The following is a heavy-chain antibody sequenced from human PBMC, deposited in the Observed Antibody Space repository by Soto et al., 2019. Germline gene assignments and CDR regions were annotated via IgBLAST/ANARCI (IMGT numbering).Heavy chain of an antibody. J-gene: IGHJ6*03. CDR2: IWYDGSNK. CDR3: ARRGSSTIFGVVTGYYYMDV. Sequence: GGSLRLSCAASGFTFSSYGMHWVRQAPGKGLEWLAVIWYDGSNKYYADSVKGRFTISRDNSKNTLYLQMNSLRAEDTAVYYCARRGSSTIFGVVTGYYYMDVWGKGTTVTVSS. V-gene: IGHV3-33*01. CDR1: GFTFSSYG. D-gene: IGHD3-3*01.